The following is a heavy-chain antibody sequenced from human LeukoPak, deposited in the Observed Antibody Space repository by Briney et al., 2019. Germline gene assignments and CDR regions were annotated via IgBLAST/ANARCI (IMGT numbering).Heavy chain of an antibody. J-gene: IGHJ4*02. CDR3: SRLEQTGTTDY. CDR2: IRSKTDSYAT. D-gene: IGHD1-7*01. Sequence: GGSLRLSCAASGFTFSGSAMHWVRQASGKGLEWIGRIRSKTDSYATAYAASVKGRFTISRDDSKNTAYLQMNSLKTEDTAVYYCSRLEQTGTTDYWGQGTLVTVSS. V-gene: IGHV3-73*01. CDR1: GFTFSGSA.